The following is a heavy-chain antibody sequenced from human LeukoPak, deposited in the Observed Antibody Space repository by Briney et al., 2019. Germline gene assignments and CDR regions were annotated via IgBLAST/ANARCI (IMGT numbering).Heavy chain of an antibody. V-gene: IGHV1-2*02. Sequence: ASVKVSCKASGYTFTGYYTHWVRQAPGQGLEWMGWINPNSGGTNYAQKFQGRVTMTRDTSISTAYMELSRLRSDDTAVYYCARVDDFWSGYPHFDYWGQGTLVTVSS. CDR1: GYTFTGYY. J-gene: IGHJ4*02. D-gene: IGHD3-3*01. CDR2: INPNSGGT. CDR3: ARVDDFWSGYPHFDY.